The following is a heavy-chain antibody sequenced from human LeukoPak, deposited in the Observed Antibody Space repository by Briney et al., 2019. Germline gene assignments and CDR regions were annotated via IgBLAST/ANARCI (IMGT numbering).Heavy chain of an antibody. Sequence: GGSLRLSCTVSGFTFSSYWMSWVRQAPGKGLEWVVNIKQDGSEKFYVDSVKGRFTVSRDNAKNSLYLQMNNLRAEDTAVYYCAGASGGERYWGQGTLVTVSS. CDR3: AGASGGERY. CDR2: IKQDGSEK. CDR1: GFTFSSYW. V-gene: IGHV3-7*04. D-gene: IGHD3-10*01. J-gene: IGHJ4*02.